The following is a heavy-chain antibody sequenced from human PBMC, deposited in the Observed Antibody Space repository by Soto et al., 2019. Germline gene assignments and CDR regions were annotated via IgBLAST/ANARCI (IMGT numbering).Heavy chain of an antibody. D-gene: IGHD5-18*01. CDR2: IFYSGST. Sequence: QLRLQESGPGLVKPSETLSLTCTVSGGSISTSHYYWDWIRQPPGEGLEWIGGIFYSGSTYYNPSLKSRVTIYVATSKNQFSLRLTSVTAADTALYYCAVRPRYGDKAFDFWGPGTLATVSS. V-gene: IGHV4-39*01. CDR3: AVRPRYGDKAFDF. J-gene: IGHJ4*02. CDR1: GGSISTSHYY.